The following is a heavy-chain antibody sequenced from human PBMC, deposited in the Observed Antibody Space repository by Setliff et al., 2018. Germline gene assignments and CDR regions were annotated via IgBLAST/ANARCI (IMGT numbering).Heavy chain of an antibody. CDR3: AGGRRYDYGWDFDY. Sequence: SETLSLTCTVSGGSISSGSYYWSWIRQPAGKGLEWIGRIYTSGGTNYNPSLKSRVTMSIDTSKNQFSPKLTSVTAADTAVYYCAGGRRYDYGWDFDYWGQGTLVTVSS. J-gene: IGHJ4*02. CDR2: IYTSGGT. V-gene: IGHV4-61*02. D-gene: IGHD4-17*01. CDR1: GGSISSGSYY.